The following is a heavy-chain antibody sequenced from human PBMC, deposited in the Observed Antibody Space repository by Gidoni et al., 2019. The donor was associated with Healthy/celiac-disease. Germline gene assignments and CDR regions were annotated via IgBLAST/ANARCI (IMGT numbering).Heavy chain of an antibody. CDR3: ARDLNRYCSSTSCPDAFDI. CDR2: ISYDGSNK. D-gene: IGHD2-2*01. J-gene: IGHJ3*02. V-gene: IGHV3-30-3*01. CDR1: GFTFSSYA. Sequence: QVQLVESGGGVVQPGRSLRLSCAASGFTFSSYALHWVRQAQGKGLEWVAVISYDGSNKYYADSVKGRFTISRDNSKNTLYLQMNSLRAEDTAVYYCARDLNRYCSSTSCPDAFDIWGQGTMVTVSS.